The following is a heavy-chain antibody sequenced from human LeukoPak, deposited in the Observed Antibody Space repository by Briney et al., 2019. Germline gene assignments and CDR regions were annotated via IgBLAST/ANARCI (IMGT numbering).Heavy chain of an antibody. Sequence: GASVKDTCKASGCTCTGYYIHGVRQATGQGLEGMGWINPNSGCTNYAQKFQGSVNMTRDTSIRTAYMALSRLRCDDMAVYYCARDNGLTVSRGGFGAFWGQGTLVTVSS. CDR1: GCTCTGYY. CDR3: ARDNGLTVSRGGFGAF. CDR2: INPNSGCT. J-gene: IGHJ4*02. V-gene: IGHV1-2*02. D-gene: IGHD3-10*01.